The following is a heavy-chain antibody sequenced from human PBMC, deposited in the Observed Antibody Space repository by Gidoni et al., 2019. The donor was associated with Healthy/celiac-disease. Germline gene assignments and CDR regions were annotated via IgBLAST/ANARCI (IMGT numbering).Heavy chain of an antibody. CDR3: ARDDGGYSYGDAFDI. CDR1: GFTFSCCS. Sequence: EVQLVESGGGLVKPGGSLRLSCAASGFTFSCCSMNWVRQAPGKGLEWVSSISSSSDYIYYADSVKGRFSISRDNAKKSLYLQLNSLRAEDTALYYCARDDGGYSYGDAFDIWGQGTMVTVSS. V-gene: IGHV3-21*01. D-gene: IGHD5-18*01. CDR2: ISSSSDYI. J-gene: IGHJ3*02.